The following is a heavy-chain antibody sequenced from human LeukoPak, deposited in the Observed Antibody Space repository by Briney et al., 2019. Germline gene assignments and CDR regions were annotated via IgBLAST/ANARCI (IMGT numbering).Heavy chain of an antibody. CDR1: VRPITSHNYY. CDR2: SYYTGSP. Sequence: SETLSLTCTVSVRPITSHNYYWHWSRQPPAKGREWNGSSYYTGSPYSNPSLNSPVTTSADTSKNQFSLRVISLTAADTALYFCAGYYGAGTNGGFAYWGQGIVVTVSA. J-gene: IGHJ4*02. D-gene: IGHD3-3*01. CDR3: AGYYGAGTNGGFAY. V-gene: IGHV4-39*01.